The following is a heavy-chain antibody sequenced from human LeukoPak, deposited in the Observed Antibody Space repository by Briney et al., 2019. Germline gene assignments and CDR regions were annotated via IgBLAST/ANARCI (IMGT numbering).Heavy chain of an antibody. D-gene: IGHD2-15*01. V-gene: IGHV3-30*04. CDR3: AREMLLHAVFDY. CDR1: GFTFSSYA. Sequence: GRSLRLSCAASGFTFSSYAMHWVRQAPGKGLEWVAVISYDGRNKYYADSVKGRFTISRDNSKNTLYLQMNSLTTEDTAVYYCAREMLLHAVFDYWGQGTLVTVSS. CDR2: ISYDGRNK. J-gene: IGHJ4*02.